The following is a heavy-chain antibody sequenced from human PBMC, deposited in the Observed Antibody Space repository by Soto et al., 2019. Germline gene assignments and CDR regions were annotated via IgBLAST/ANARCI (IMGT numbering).Heavy chain of an antibody. CDR3: AHSIRLLSPLLRFLEWPHGPFGY. D-gene: IGHD3-3*01. V-gene: IGHV2-5*02. CDR2: IYWDDDK. J-gene: IGHJ4*02. Sequence: SGPTLVNPTQTLTLTCTFSGFSLSTSGVGVGWIRQPPGKALEWLALIYWDDDKRYSPSLKSRLTITKDTSKNQVVLTMTNMDPVDTATYYCAHSIRLLSPLLRFLEWPHGPFGYWGQGTLVTVSS. CDR1: GFSLSTSGVG.